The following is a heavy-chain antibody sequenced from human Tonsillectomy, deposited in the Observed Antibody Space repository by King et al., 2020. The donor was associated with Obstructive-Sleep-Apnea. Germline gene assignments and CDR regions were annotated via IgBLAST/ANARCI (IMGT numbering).Heavy chain of an antibody. D-gene: IGHD1-26*01. CDR1: GGSISSGGYY. CDR2: IYYSGST. CDR3: ATEPSGRYHFDY. V-gene: IGHV4-31*03. Sequence: QLQESGPGLVKPSQTLSLTCTVSGGSISSGGYYWSWIRQPPGKGLEWFGYIYYSGSTYYNPSLKSRVTISVDTSKNQFSLRLSSVPAADTAVYFCATEPSGRYHFDYWGQGTLVTVSS. J-gene: IGHJ4*02.